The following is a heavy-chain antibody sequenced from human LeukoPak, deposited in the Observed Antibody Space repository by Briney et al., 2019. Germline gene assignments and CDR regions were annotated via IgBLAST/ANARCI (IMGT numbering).Heavy chain of an antibody. Sequence: NPGGSLRLSCAASGFTFSDYSVNWVRQAPGKGLEWVSSISRSSRHVYYAGSVKGRFTISRDNAKNSLYLQMNSLRAEDKAVYFCVRDLMGSGSTTAYLHHWGQGSLVTVSS. CDR1: GFTFSDYS. CDR3: VRDLMGSGSTTAYLHH. V-gene: IGHV3-21*01. D-gene: IGHD1-1*01. CDR2: ISRSSRHV. J-gene: IGHJ1*01.